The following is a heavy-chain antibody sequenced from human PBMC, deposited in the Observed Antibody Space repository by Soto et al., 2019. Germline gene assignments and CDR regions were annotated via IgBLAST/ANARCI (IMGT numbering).Heavy chain of an antibody. Sequence: GSLRLSCAASGFSFGSYALSWVRQAPGKGLEWVSTISGSDGKTFYADAVKGRFSISRDTSQNTLYLQMNSLRADDTAIYYCARWSYLDYWGQGT. CDR2: ISGSDGKT. V-gene: IGHV3-23*01. D-gene: IGHD3-3*01. CDR3: ARWSYLDY. CDR1: GFSFGSYA. J-gene: IGHJ4*02.